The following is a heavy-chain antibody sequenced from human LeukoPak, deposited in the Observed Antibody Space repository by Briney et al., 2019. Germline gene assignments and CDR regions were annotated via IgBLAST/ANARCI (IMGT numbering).Heavy chain of an antibody. CDR2: ISAYNGNT. V-gene: IGHV1-18*01. CDR1: GYTFTSYG. Sequence: ASVKVSCKASGYTFTSYGISWVRQAPGHGLEWMGWISAYNGNTNYAQKLQGRVTMTTDTSTSTAYMELRSLRSDDTAVYYCARGIGHYDSSGYNYWGQGTLVTVSS. D-gene: IGHD3-22*01. CDR3: ARGIGHYDSSGYNY. J-gene: IGHJ4*02.